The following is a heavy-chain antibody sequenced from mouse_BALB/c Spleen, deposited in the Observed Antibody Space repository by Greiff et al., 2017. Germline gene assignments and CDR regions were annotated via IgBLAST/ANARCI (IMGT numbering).Heavy chain of an antibody. CDR1: GYAFTNYL. J-gene: IGHJ3*01. V-gene: IGHV1-54*01. Sequence: QVQLQQSGAELVRPGTSVKVSCKASGYAFTNYLIEWVKQRPGQGLEWIGVINPGSGGTNYNEKFKGKATLTADKSSSTAYMQLSSLTSDDSAVYFCAREEGYYYGSSPFAYWGQGTLVTVSA. CDR3: AREEGYYYGSSPFAY. CDR2: INPGSGGT. D-gene: IGHD1-1*01.